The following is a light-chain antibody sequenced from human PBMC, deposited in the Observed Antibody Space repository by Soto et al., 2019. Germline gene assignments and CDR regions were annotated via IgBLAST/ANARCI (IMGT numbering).Light chain of an antibody. V-gene: IGLV2-14*03. CDR3: SSYTSRSTHV. CDR2: DVS. Sequence: QSALTQPASVSGSPGQSITISCTGTSSDVGAYNFVSWYQQHPGKVPKLMIFDVSSRPSGVSDRFSGSKSGNTASLTISGLQDEDEGDYYCSSYTSRSTHVFGSGTKLTVL. CDR1: SSDVGAYNF. J-gene: IGLJ1*01.